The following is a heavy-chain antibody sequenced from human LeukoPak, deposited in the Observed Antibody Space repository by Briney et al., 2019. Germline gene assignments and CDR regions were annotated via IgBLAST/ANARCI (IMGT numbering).Heavy chain of an antibody. CDR2: ISYDGSNK. J-gene: IGHJ6*02. CDR1: GFTFNSYA. D-gene: IGHD2-2*01. Sequence: GSLRLSCAASGFTFNSYAMHWVRQAPVKGLEWVAVISYDGSNKYYADSVKGRFTISRDNSKNTLYLQMNSLRAEDTAVYYCAKAYCTSSSCSLDYYGLDVWGQGTTVTVSS. CDR3: AKAYCTSSSCSLDYYGLDV. V-gene: IGHV3-30-3*01.